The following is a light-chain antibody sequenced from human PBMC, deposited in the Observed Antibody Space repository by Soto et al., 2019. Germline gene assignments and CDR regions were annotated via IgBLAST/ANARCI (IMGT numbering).Light chain of an antibody. J-gene: IGLJ2*01. CDR1: TSNIGTNT. CDR2: VNN. V-gene: IGLV1-44*01. CDR3: ATWDDNRNGLI. Sequence: QSVLTQPPSASGTPGQTVTLSCSGRTSNIGTNTVTWYQQLPGSAHKVLIYVNNQRRSGVPDRFSGSKSGTSAFLAITGLQSEDEADYYCATWDDNRNGLIFGEGTKLTVL.